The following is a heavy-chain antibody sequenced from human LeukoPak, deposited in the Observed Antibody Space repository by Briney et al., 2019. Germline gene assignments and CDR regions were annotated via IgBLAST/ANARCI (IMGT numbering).Heavy chain of an antibody. CDR2: ISPYNGNT. CDR3: ARELGGIAARQVGVDV. V-gene: IGHV1-18*01. CDR1: GYTFTDYG. D-gene: IGHD6-6*01. J-gene: IGHJ6*02. Sequence: ASVKVSCKASGYTFTDYGVSWVRQAPGQGLEWMGWISPYNGNTNYAQKLQGRVTMSTDTSTSTAYMELRSLGSDDTAVYYCARELGGIAARQVGVDVWGQGTTVTVSS.